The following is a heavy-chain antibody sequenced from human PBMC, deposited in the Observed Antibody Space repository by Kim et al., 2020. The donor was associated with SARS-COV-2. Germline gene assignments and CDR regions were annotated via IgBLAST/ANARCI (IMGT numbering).Heavy chain of an antibody. J-gene: IGHJ4*02. Sequence: SNPSRKSRVTISVDTSKSQFSLRRSSVTAADTAVYYCARGPGVRYGGFDYWAQGTLVTVSS. D-gene: IGHD3-10*01. CDR3: ARGPGVRYGGFDY. V-gene: IGHV4-34*01.